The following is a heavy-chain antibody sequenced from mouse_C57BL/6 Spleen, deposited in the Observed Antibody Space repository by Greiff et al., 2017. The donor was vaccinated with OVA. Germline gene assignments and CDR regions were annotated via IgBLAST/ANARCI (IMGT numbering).Heavy chain of an antibody. CDR2: IDPENGDT. CDR3: TTSAYYSNYVWYVDV. J-gene: IGHJ1*03. Sequence: EVQLQQSGAELVRPGASVKLSCTASGFNIKDDYMHWVKQRPEQGLEWIGWIDPENGDTEYASKFQGKVTITADTSANTAYLQLSSLTSEDTAVYYCTTSAYYSNYVWYVDVWGTGTTVTVSS. CDR1: GFNIKDDY. V-gene: IGHV14-4*01. D-gene: IGHD2-5*01.